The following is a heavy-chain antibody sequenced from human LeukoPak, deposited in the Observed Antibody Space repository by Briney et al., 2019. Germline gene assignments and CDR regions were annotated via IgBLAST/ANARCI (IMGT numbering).Heavy chain of an antibody. Sequence: SETLSLTCTVSGGSISSSSYYWGWIRQPPGKGLEWIGSIYYSGSTYYNPSLKSRVTISVDTSKNQFSLKLSSVTAADTAVYYCAGGTRIYDYWGQGTLVTVSS. J-gene: IGHJ4*02. V-gene: IGHV4-39*07. CDR2: IYYSGST. CDR3: AGGTRIYDY. D-gene: IGHD3-16*01. CDR1: GGSISSSSYY.